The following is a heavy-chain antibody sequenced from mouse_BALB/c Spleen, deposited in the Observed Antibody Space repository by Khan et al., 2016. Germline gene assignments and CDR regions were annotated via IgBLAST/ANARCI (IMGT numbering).Heavy chain of an antibody. CDR3: AREVSYAMDY. D-gene: IGHD2-14*01. J-gene: IGHJ4*01. Sequence: QIQLVQSGPELKKPGETVKISCKTSGYTFTDYSMHWVKQAPGKGLKWMGWINTETGEPTYADDFKGRFAFSLETSASTAHLQINNLKNEDTATYFCAREVSYAMDYWGQGTSVTVPS. V-gene: IGHV9-2-1*01. CDR2: INTETGEP. CDR1: GYTFTDYS.